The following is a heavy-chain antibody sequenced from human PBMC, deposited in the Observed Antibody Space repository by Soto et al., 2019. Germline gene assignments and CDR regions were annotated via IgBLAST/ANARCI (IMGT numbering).Heavy chain of an antibody. D-gene: IGHD3-16*01. J-gene: IGHJ5*02. CDR2: FIPIFGTA. V-gene: IGHV1-69*01. CDR3: ARDLRTHWVGVGYNWFDP. Sequence: QVQLVQSGAEVKKPGSSVKVSCKASGGTFSSYAISWVRQAPGQGLEWMGGFIPIFGTANYAQKFQGRVTITADESTSTAYMELSSLRSEDTAVYYCARDLRTHWVGVGYNWFDPWGQGTLVTVSS. CDR1: GGTFSSYA.